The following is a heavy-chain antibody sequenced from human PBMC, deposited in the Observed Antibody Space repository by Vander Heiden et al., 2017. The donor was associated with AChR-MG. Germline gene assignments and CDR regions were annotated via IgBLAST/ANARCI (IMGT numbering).Heavy chain of an antibody. CDR3: ARDDGTF. Sequence: EVQLVESGRALVQPGGSLRLSCAVSGFTFSSHVMTWVRQAPGKGLEWVANINKDGSEKYYADSLKGRFTVSRDNTKNSVDLQMNSLTAEDTAVDHCARDDGTFWGQGALVTVSS. CDR1: GFTFSSHV. CDR2: INKDGSEK. J-gene: IGHJ4*02. V-gene: IGHV3-7*01. D-gene: IGHD1-1*01.